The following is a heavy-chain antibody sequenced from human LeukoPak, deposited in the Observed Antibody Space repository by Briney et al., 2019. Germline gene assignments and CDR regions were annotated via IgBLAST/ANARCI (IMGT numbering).Heavy chain of an antibody. Sequence: GGSLRLSCAASGFTFSTYWMHWVRQAPGKGLVWVSRINSDGSRTSYADSVKGRFTISRDNAKNSLYLQMNSLRAEDTAVYYCAELGITMIGGVWGKGTTVTISS. CDR1: GFTFSTYW. V-gene: IGHV3-74*01. CDR3: AELGITMIGGV. CDR2: INSDGSRT. D-gene: IGHD3-10*02. J-gene: IGHJ6*04.